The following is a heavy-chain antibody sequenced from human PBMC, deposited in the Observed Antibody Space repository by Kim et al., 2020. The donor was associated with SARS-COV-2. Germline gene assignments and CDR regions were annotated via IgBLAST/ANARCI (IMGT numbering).Heavy chain of an antibody. D-gene: IGHD6-19*01. CDR3: ARAVAPGLVRSIFYY. CDR2: INNSGST. Sequence: SETLSLTCAVYGGSFSSYYWSWIRQPPGKGLEWIGEINNSGSTNYNPSLKSRVTISVNTSKNQFSLKLSSVTAADTAVYYFARAVAPGLVRSIFYYCG. V-gene: IGHV4-34*01. J-gene: IGHJ4*01. CDR1: GGSFSSYY.